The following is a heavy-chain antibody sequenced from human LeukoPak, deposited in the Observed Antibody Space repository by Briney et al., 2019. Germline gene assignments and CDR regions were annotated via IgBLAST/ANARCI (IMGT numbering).Heavy chain of an antibody. Sequence: GESLKISCKGSGYSFTTYWIGWVRQMPGKGLEWMGIIYPGDSDTRYSPSFQGQVTISADKSISTAYLQWSSLKASDTAMYYCARHVLGDDSSGYLDYWGQGTLVTVSS. CDR1: GYSFTTYW. V-gene: IGHV5-51*01. CDR2: IYPGDSDT. D-gene: IGHD3-22*01. CDR3: ARHVLGDDSSGYLDY. J-gene: IGHJ4*02.